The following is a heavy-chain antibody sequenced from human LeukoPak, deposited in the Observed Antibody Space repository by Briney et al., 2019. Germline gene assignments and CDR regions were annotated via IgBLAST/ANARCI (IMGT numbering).Heavy chain of an antibody. Sequence: SETLSLTCTVSGGSISSYYWSWIRQPAGKGLEWIGRIYTSGSTNYNPSLKSRVTMSVDTSKNHFSLKLSSVTAADTAVYYCARDLDSSGYYYPWVGWFDPWGQGTLVTVSS. CDR1: GGSISSYY. D-gene: IGHD3-22*01. J-gene: IGHJ5*02. V-gene: IGHV4-4*07. CDR3: ARDLDSSGYYYPWVGWFDP. CDR2: IYTSGST.